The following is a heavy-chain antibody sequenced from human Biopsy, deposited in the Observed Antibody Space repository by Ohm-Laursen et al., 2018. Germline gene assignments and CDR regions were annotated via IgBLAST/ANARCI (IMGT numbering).Heavy chain of an antibody. CDR3: ATPFQYYDSWGGYPPFDH. J-gene: IGHJ4*02. V-gene: IGHV1-69*10. CDR1: AGTFSNYA. D-gene: IGHD3-3*01. Sequence: SVKASCKTSAGTFSNYAISWVRQAPGEGLEWMGGIIAVSGLVNYAPKFQGRVSITADKSTTTAYMELSNLKSEDTAVYYCATPFQYYDSWGGYPPFDHWGQGTLVTVSS. CDR2: IIAVSGLV.